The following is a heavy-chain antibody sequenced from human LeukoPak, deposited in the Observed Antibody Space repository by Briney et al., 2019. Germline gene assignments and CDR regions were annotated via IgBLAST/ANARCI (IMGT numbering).Heavy chain of an antibody. CDR3: ASVEYYYDSSGYRAQVFDY. CDR1: GGSISSGGYY. J-gene: IGHJ4*02. CDR2: IYYSGST. Sequence: PSETLSLTCTVSGGSISSGGYYWSWIRQHPGKGLEWIGYIYYSGSTYYNPSLKSRVTISVDTSKNQFSLKLSSVTAADTAVYYCASVEYYYDSSGYRAQVFDYWGQGTLVTVSS. D-gene: IGHD3-22*01. V-gene: IGHV4-31*03.